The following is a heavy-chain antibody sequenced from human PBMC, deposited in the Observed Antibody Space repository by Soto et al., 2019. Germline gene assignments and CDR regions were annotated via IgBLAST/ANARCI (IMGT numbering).Heavy chain of an antibody. CDR1: GFTFSSYS. Sequence: GGSLRLSCAASGFTFSSYSMNWVRQAPGKGLEWVSYISSSSSTIYYADSVKGRFTISRDNAKNSLYLQMNSLRAEDTAVYYCARGHSYSANYYMDVWGKGTTVTVSS. CDR2: ISSSSSTI. J-gene: IGHJ6*03. D-gene: IGHD2-21*02. CDR3: ARGHSYSANYYMDV. V-gene: IGHV3-48*01.